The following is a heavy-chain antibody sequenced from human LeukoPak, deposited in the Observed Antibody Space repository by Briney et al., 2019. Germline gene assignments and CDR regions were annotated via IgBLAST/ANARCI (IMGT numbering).Heavy chain of an antibody. CDR3: ARDPSSGWS. D-gene: IGHD6-19*01. CDR1: GFTFSSYG. Sequence: GGSLRLSCAASGFTFSSYGMHWVRQAPGKGLEWVSYISSSGSTIYYADSVKGRFTISRDNAKNSLYLQMNSLRAEDTAVYYCARDPSSGWSWGQGTLVTVSS. J-gene: IGHJ4*02. CDR2: ISSSGSTI. V-gene: IGHV3-48*04.